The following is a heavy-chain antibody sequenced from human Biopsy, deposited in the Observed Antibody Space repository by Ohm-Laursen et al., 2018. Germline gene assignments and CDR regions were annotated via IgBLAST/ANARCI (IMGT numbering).Heavy chain of an antibody. J-gene: IGHJ6*02. Sequence: SLRLSCAASGFTFSSSWMHWVRQAPGKGLEWVSYISGSGTLIYYRDSVKGRFTISRDSAKNSLYLQMDSLRAEDTAVYYCARKIYGDYEVPYSYGMDVWGLGTTVTVSS. CDR3: ARKIYGDYEVPYSYGMDV. D-gene: IGHD4-17*01. CDR2: ISGSGTLI. CDR1: GFTFSSSW. V-gene: IGHV3-21*05.